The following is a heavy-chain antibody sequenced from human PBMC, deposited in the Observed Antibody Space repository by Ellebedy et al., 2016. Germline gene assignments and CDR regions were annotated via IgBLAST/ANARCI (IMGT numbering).Heavy chain of an antibody. CDR3: ARGPHYSNYLDI. CDR1: GGSFSGYY. Sequence: SETLSLXXAVYGGSFSGYYWSWIRQPPGKGLEWIGEINHSGSTNYNPSLKSRVTISVDTSKNQFSLQLTSVTAADTAVYYCARGPHYSNYLDIWGQGIPVTVSS. V-gene: IGHV4-34*01. CDR2: INHSGST. D-gene: IGHD4-11*01. J-gene: IGHJ4*02.